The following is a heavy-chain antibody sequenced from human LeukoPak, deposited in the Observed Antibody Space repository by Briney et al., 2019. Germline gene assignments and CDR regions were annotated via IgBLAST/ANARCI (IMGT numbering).Heavy chain of an antibody. V-gene: IGHV5-51*01. CDR3: ATIYCSGGSCYSGDAFDF. CDR2: IYPGDSVT. J-gene: IGHJ3*01. CDR1: GYSFTNFW. Sequence: GESLKISCKGSGYSFTNFWIGWVRQMPGKGVEWMGIIYPGDSVTRYSPSFQGQVTISADKSISTAYLKWSSLKASDTAMYYCATIYCSGGSCYSGDAFDFWGQGTMVTVSS. D-gene: IGHD2-15*01.